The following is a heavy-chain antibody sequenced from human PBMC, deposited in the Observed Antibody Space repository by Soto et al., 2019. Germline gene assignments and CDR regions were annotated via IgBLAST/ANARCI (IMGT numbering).Heavy chain of an antibody. CDR3: ARDGGDSSGYYYYFDY. V-gene: IGHV3-7*01. CDR2: IKQDGSEK. D-gene: IGHD3-22*01. Sequence: GGSLRLSCAASGFTFSSYWMSWVHQAPGKGLEWVANIKQDGSEKYYVDSVKGRFTISRDNAKNSLYLQMNSLRAEDTAVYYCARDGGDSSGYYYYFDYWGQGTLVTVSS. J-gene: IGHJ4*02. CDR1: GFTFSSYW.